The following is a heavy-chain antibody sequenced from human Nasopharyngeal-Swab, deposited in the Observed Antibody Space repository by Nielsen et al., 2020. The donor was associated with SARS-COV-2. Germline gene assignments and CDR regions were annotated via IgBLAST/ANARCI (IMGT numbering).Heavy chain of an antibody. CDR3: TRMVQQLRENWFDP. V-gene: IGHV3-49*04. Sequence: GESLKISCTASGFTFGDYAMSWVRQAPGKGLEWVGFIRSKAYGGTTEYAESVKGRFTISRDDSKSIAYLQMNSLKTEDKAVYYCTRMVQQLRENWFDPWGQGTLVTVSS. CDR2: IRSKAYGGTT. D-gene: IGHD6-13*01. CDR1: GFTFGDYA. J-gene: IGHJ5*02.